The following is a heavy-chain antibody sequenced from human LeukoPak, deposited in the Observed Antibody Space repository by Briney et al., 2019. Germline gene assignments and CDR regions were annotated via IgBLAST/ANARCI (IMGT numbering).Heavy chain of an antibody. CDR1: GFTFSSYA. V-gene: IGHV3-66*04. CDR3: ARHPPEYGSPHGMDV. CDR2: LYSGGTT. D-gene: IGHD6-6*01. Sequence: GGSLRLSCAASGFTFSSYAMSWVRQAPGKGLEWVSVLYSGGTTYYADSVKGRFTISRDNSKNTLYLQMNSLRAEDTAVYYCARHPPEYGSPHGMDVWGQGTTATVSS. J-gene: IGHJ6*02.